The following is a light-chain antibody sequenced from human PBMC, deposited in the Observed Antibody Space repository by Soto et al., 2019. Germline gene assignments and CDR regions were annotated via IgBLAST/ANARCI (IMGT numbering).Light chain of an antibody. CDR3: QSYASSRSVYVV. J-gene: IGLJ2*01. CDR1: SSNIGAGYD. V-gene: IGLV1-40*01. Sequence: QSVLTQPPSVSGAPGQRVTISCTGSSSNIGAGYDVHWYQQLPGTAPKLLIYGNSNRPSGVPDRFSGSKSGTSASLAITGLEAEDEDDYYCQSYASSRSVYVVFGGGTKVTVL. CDR2: GNS.